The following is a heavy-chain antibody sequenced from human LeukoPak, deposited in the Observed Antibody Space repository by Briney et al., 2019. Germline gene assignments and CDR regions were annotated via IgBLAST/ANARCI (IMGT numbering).Heavy chain of an antibody. CDR3: ANARQYYYDSSGPWDY. Sequence: GGSLRLSCAPSGFTFSSYGMHWVRQAPGKGLEWVAFIRYDGSNKYYADSVKGRFTISRDNSKNTLYLQMNSLRAEDTAVYYCANARQYYYDSSGPWDYWGQGTLVTVSS. D-gene: IGHD3-22*01. CDR2: IRYDGSNK. J-gene: IGHJ4*02. V-gene: IGHV3-30*02. CDR1: GFTFSSYG.